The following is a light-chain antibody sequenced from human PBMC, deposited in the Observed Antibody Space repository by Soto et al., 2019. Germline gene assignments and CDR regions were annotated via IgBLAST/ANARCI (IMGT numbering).Light chain of an antibody. Sequence: EILLTQSPDSLSLSPGDRATLSCRASQSFSSTFFAWYQQKPGQAPRLLIYGASSRTTGIPDRFSGSGSGTDFTLTINRLEPEDFAVYYCQQYASSVTFCQGTKVEIK. CDR1: QSFSSTF. J-gene: IGKJ1*01. V-gene: IGKV3-20*01. CDR3: QQYASSVT. CDR2: GAS.